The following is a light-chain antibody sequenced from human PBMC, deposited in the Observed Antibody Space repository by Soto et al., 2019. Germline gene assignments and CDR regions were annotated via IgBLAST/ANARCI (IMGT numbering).Light chain of an antibody. Sequence: QSVLTQPASVSGSPGQSITISCTGTVGLVSWYQQHPGKVPKLISYDDTKRHSGDSSRFSGSKSGNTASLTISGLQTEDEADYYCCLYVGGRTYLFGTGTKVTVL. CDR3: CLYVGGRTYL. J-gene: IGLJ1*01. V-gene: IGLV2-23*01. CDR2: DDT. CDR1: VGL.